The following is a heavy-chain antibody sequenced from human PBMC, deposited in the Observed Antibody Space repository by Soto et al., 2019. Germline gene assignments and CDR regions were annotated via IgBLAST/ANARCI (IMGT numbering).Heavy chain of an antibody. CDR2: IFPSDSDT. CDR3: ARKDKSGYFNWFDP. J-gene: IGHJ5*02. D-gene: IGHD3-22*01. CDR1: GYRFTSYW. V-gene: IGHV5-51*01. Sequence: GESLKISCRTSGYRFTSYWIAWVRQMPGKGLDWMCIIFPSDSDTRYSPSFQGQVTISADRSTSTVFLQWASLKAPDTAVYFCARKDKSGYFNWFDPWGQGTLVTVSS.